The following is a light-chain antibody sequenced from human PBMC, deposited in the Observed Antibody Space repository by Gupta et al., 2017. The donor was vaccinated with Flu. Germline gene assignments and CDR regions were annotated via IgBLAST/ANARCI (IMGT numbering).Light chain of an antibody. CDR3: HQYFSFPRT. CDR2: AGS. Sequence: GDRVTITCRASQDISGFLAWYQQKPGRAPKFLIYAGSTLQSGVPSRFSGSRSGTDFSLIISGLQSEDFATYYCHQYFSFPRTFGGGTKVEIK. CDR1: QDISGF. J-gene: IGKJ4*01. V-gene: IGKV1-8*01.